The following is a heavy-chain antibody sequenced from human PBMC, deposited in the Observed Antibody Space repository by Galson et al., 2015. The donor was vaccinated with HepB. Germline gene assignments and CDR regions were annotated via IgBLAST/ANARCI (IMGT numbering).Heavy chain of an antibody. CDR1: GFTFSNAW. CDR3: TTSIKGTPESDF. D-gene: IGHD1-14*01. J-gene: IGHJ4*02. Sequence: SLRLSCAASGFTFSNAWMSWVRQAPGKGLEWVGRSRSKTDGGTIDYAAPVKGRFTISRDDSKNTMYLEMSSLKSEDTAVYYCTTSIKGTPESDFWGQGTLVSASS. V-gene: IGHV3-15*01. CDR2: SRSKTDGGTI.